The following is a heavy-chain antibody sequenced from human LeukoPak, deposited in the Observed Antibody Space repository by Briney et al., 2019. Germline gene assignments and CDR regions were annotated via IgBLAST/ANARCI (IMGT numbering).Heavy chain of an antibody. CDR2: IHPGGGST. CDR3: ARDRREGSNWNGDFDY. V-gene: IGHV1-46*01. D-gene: IGHD1-1*01. Sequence: ASVKVSCKASGYTVTTYWLHWVRQAPGQGPEWMGTIHPGGGSTSHAQKFQGRLTLTRDTSTTLVHMELTSLRSDDTAVYYCARDRREGSNWNGDFDYWGQGTLVTVSS. CDR1: GYTVTTYW. J-gene: IGHJ4*02.